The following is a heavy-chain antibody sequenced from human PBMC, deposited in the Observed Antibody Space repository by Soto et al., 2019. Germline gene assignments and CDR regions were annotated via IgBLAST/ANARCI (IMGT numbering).Heavy chain of an antibody. D-gene: IGHD6-13*01. J-gene: IGHJ5*02. CDR1: GFSLSNAGLG. Sequence: QVTVKESGPVLVKPTETLTLTCTGSGFSLSNAGLGVSWIRQPPGKALEWLAHIFSNDEKSYSTSLKSRLTISKDTSKSQVVLTMTNMDPVDTATYYCASTYSTSWYGFDPWGQGTLVTVSS. CDR2: IFSNDEK. V-gene: IGHV2-26*04. CDR3: ASTYSTSWYGFDP.